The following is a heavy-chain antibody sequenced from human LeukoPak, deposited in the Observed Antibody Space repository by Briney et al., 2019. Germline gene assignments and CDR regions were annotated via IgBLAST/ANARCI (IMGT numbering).Heavy chain of an antibody. CDR3: ARDPYAEVNGGTGPFDY. Sequence: PGGSLRLSCAASGFTFSSYAMHWVRQAPGKGLEYVSAISSNGGSTYYANSVKGRFTISRDNSKNTLYLQMGSLRAEDMAVYYCARDPYAEVNGGTGPFDYWGQGTLVTVSS. CDR1: GFTFSSYA. V-gene: IGHV3-64*01. J-gene: IGHJ4*02. D-gene: IGHD2-2*01. CDR2: ISSNGGST.